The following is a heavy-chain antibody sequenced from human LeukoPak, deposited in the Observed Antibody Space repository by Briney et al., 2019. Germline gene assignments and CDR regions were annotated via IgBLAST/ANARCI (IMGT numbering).Heavy chain of an antibody. J-gene: IGHJ4*02. Sequence: GGSLRLSCEASGFTFGSFAMYWVRQAPGKGLDWIAGIFGSGGSPHYADSVKGRFTISRDNSKNTVYLQINSLRAEDTAVYYCGKTTAGYSSGQKPAWPVDYWGQGTLVTVSP. D-gene: IGHD5-18*01. CDR3: GKTTAGYSSGQKPAWPVDY. CDR2: IFGSGGSP. CDR1: GFTFGSFA. V-gene: IGHV3-23*01.